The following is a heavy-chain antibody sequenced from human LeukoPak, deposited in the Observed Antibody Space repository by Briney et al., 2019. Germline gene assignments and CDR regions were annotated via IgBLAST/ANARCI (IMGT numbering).Heavy chain of an antibody. Sequence: ASVTVSCKASGGTFSSYAISWVRQAPGQGLEWMGRIIPILGIANYAQKFQGRVTITADKSTSTAYMELSSLRSEDTAVYYCASDKDYYDSSGYQGAFDIWGQGTMVTVSS. J-gene: IGHJ3*02. V-gene: IGHV1-69*10. CDR1: GGTFSSYA. CDR2: IIPILGIA. D-gene: IGHD3-22*01. CDR3: ASDKDYYDSSGYQGAFDI.